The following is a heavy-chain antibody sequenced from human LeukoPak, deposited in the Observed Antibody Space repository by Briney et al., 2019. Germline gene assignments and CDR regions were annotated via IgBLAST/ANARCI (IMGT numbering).Heavy chain of an antibody. CDR2: IYWNDDK. J-gene: IGHJ6*04. Sequence: FGPTLVKPPQTPTLTCTFAGFSTSTNQVGVSCIRQPPGMALEWLALIYWNDDKRYRPSLKSRLTITKDTSKNQVVLTMTNMDPVDTATYYCARDIVVTPMDVWGKGTTATVSS. V-gene: IGHV2-5*01. CDR1: GFSTSTNQVG. D-gene: IGHD2-2*01. CDR3: ARDIVVTPMDV.